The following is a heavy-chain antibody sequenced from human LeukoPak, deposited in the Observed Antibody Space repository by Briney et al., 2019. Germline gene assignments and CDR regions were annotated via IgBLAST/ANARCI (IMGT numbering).Heavy chain of an antibody. V-gene: IGHV4-59*08. Sequence: SETLSLTCTVSGGTISSYYWNWIRQPREKGLEWIGYIHSSGSTKYNPSPKSRVTISVDTSKNQFSLKLSSVTAADTAVYYCARWYSSGWAFDYWGQGTLVTVSS. J-gene: IGHJ4*02. CDR2: IHSSGST. CDR1: GGTISSYY. CDR3: ARWYSSGWAFDY. D-gene: IGHD6-19*01.